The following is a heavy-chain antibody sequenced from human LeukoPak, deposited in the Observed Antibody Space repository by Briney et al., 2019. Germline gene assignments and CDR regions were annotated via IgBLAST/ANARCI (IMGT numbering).Heavy chain of an antibody. CDR3: AKVQTRWLQFPYYFDY. D-gene: IGHD5-24*01. V-gene: IGHV3-23*01. J-gene: IGHJ4*02. CDR1: GFTFSSYA. CDR2: ISGSGGST. Sequence: GRSLRLSCAASGFTFSSYAMSWVRQAPGKGLEWVSAISGSGGSTYYADSVKGRFTISRDNSKNTLYLQMNSLRAEDTAVYYCAKVQTRWLQFPYYFDYWGQGTLVTVSS.